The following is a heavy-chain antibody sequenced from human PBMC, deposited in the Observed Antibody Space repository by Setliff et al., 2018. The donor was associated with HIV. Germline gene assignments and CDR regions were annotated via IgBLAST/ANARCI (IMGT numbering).Heavy chain of an antibody. V-gene: IGHV4-59*01. D-gene: IGHD5-18*01. Sequence: SETLSLTCTVSGDSITSYYWSWIRQPPGKGLEWIGYIYYTGSTTYNRSLKSRVTMSGDTSKNKVSLKLRSVSAADTAVYYCARTRGYSLYYFDYWGQGTLVTVSS. CDR1: GDSITSYY. J-gene: IGHJ4*02. CDR3: ARTRGYSLYYFDY. CDR2: IYYTGST.